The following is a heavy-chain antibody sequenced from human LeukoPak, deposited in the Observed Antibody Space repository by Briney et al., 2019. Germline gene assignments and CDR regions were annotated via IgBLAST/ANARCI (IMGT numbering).Heavy chain of an antibody. CDR2: IYTTGIT. CDR3: ARGTVTIDYFDY. D-gene: IGHD4-17*01. V-gene: IGHV4-4*07. Sequence: ASETLSLTCTVSGGSIRSYYWNWIRQPAGKGLEWIGRIYTTGITNYNPSLKSRVTMSVDTSKHQFSLMLSSVTDADTAVYYCARGTVTIDYFDYWGQGTLVTVSS. J-gene: IGHJ4*02. CDR1: GGSIRSYY.